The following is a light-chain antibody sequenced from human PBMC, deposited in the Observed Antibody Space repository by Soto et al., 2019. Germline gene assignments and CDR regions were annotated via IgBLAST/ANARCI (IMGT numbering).Light chain of an antibody. V-gene: IGKV3-15*01. Sequence: EIVMTQSPATLSVSLGERATLSCRASQSLSSNLAWYQQKRGQAPRLLIYGASTRATGIPARFSGSGSGTDFTLTITSLQSEDFAVYYWQQYNNWPITFGQGTRL. CDR3: QQYNNWPIT. CDR2: GAS. J-gene: IGKJ5*01. CDR1: QSLSSN.